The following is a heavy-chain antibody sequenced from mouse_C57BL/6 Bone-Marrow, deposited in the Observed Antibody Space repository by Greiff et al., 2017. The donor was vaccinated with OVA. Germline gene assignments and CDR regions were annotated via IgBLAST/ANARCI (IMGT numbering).Heavy chain of an antibody. CDR3: ARAEPYSKGYAMDY. CDR1: GYSITSGYY. CDR2: ISYDGSN. V-gene: IGHV3-6*01. D-gene: IGHD2-5*01. Sequence: DVQLQESGPGLVKPSQSLSLTCSVTGYSITSGYYCNWIRQFPGNKLEWMGYISYDGSNNYNPSLKNRISITRDTSKNQFFLKLNSVTTEDTATYYCARAEPYSKGYAMDYWGQGTSVTVSS. J-gene: IGHJ4*01.